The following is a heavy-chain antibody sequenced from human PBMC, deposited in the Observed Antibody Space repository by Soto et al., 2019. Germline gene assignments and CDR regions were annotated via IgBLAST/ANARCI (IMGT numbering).Heavy chain of an antibody. CDR1: GFIFNAYA. V-gene: IGHV3-23*01. J-gene: IGHJ4*02. CDR3: AIVASYYINAADH. D-gene: IGHD4-4*01. CDR2: IGGSGGNT. Sequence: EVQLLESGGGLVQPGGSLRLSCAASGFIFNAYAMTWVRQAPGKGLEWVSAIGGSGGNTYYAASVKGRFTISRDNSKDTVDLEMNTLRDDDTAVYFCAIVASYYINAADHWGQGILVTVSS.